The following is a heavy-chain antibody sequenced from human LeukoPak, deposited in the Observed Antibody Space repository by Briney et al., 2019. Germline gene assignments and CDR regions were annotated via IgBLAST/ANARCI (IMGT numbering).Heavy chain of an antibody. J-gene: IGHJ4*02. D-gene: IGHD6-19*01. CDR1: GFTFSSYA. Sequence: PGGSLRLSCAASGFTFSSYAMHWVRQAPGKGLEWVAVISYDGSNKYYADSVKGRFTISRDNSKNTLYLQMNSLRAEDTAVYYCARVAVPVAGAGEFDYWGQGTLVTVSS. V-gene: IGHV3-30-3*01. CDR2: ISYDGSNK. CDR3: ARVAVPVAGAGEFDY.